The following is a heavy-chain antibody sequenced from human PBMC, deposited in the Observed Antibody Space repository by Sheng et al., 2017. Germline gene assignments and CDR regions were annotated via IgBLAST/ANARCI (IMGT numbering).Heavy chain of an antibody. V-gene: IGHV3-30*02. CDR1: GFTFSSYG. Sequence: QVQLVESGGGVVQPGGSLRLSCAASGFTFSSYGMHWVRQAPGKGLEWVAFIRYDGSNKYYADSVKGRFTISRDNSKNTLYLQMNSLRAEDTAVYYCAKDDYYDSSGYSDWGQGTLVTVSS. CDR3: AKDDYYDSSGYSD. CDR2: IRYDGSNK. D-gene: IGHD3-22*01. J-gene: IGHJ4*02.